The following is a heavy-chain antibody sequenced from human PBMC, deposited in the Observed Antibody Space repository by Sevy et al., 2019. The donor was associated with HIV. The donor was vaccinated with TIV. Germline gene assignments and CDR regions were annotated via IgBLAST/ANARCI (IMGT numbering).Heavy chain of an antibody. Sequence: GGSLRLSCAASGFSFSGYAIHWVRQAPGKGLEWVAVISFVGSNNYYADSVKGRFTISSDNSKNTLFLQMNSLRAEDTAVYFCAKEGDYGYTTYFDYWGQGTVVTVSS. V-gene: IGHV3-30*18. CDR1: GFSFSGYA. CDR3: AKEGDYGYTTYFDY. CDR2: ISFVGSNN. J-gene: IGHJ4*02. D-gene: IGHD2-2*02.